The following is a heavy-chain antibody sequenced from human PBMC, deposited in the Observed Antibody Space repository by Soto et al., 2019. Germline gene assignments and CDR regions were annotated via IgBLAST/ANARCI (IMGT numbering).Heavy chain of an antibody. CDR3: ARRPLLESHFDY. CDR1: GYTFSTCI. V-gene: IGHV1-3*05. Sequence: VQLVQSGAEEKKPGASVKVSCKASGYTFSTCIIHWVRQASGQRFEWMGWVNGGNGNTQNSQKFQGRLTITKDTSATTAYMELSSLTSEDTAVYYCARRPLLESHFDYWGQGTLVTVS. J-gene: IGHJ4*02. CDR2: VNGGNGNT.